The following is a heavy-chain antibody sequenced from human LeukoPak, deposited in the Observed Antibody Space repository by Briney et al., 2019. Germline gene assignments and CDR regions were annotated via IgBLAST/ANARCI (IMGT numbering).Heavy chain of an antibody. CDR2: ISNDGAST. D-gene: IGHD2-8*01. CDR1: GFTFSSYA. CDR3: VRVSGFCTNGVCPSFDP. J-gene: IGHJ5*02. Sequence: GGSLRLSCTASGFTFSSYAMHWVRQAPGKGLEWVAVISNDGASTYYADSVKGRITISRDNSKNTLYLQMNSLRPEDTAVYYCVRVSGFCTNGVCPSFDPWGQGTLVTVSS. V-gene: IGHV3-30-3*01.